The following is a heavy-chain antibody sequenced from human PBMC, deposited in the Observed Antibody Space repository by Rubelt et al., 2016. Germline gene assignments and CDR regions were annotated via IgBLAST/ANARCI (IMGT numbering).Heavy chain of an antibody. D-gene: IGHD3-16*01. J-gene: IGHJ4*02. V-gene: IGHV1-2*02. Sequence: WVRQAPGQGLEWMGWIKCDSGVTNYAQKFQGRVTMTRDTSISTIYMDLSSLRFDDTAVYYVARDFDWGPELRGQGTLVTVSS. CDR2: IKCDSGVT. CDR3: ARDFDWGPEL.